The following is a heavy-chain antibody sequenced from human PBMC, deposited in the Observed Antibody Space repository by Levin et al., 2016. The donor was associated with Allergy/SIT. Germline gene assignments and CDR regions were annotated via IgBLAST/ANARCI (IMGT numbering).Heavy chain of an antibody. CDR3: ARDYSSSGNYYYYGMDV. J-gene: IGHJ6*02. Sequence: SVKVSCKASGGTFSSYAISWVRQAPGQGLEWMGGIIPIFGTANYAQKFQGRVTITADESTSTAYMELSSLRSEDTAVYYCARDYSSSGNYYYYGMDVWGQGTTVTVSS. V-gene: IGHV1-69*13. D-gene: IGHD6-6*01. CDR2: IIPIFGTA. CDR1: GGTFSSYA.